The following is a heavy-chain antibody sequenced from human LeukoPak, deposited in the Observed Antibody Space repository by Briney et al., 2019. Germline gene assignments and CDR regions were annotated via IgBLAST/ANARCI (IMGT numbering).Heavy chain of an antibody. CDR1: GFIFSHYG. V-gene: IGHV3-33*01. D-gene: IGHD4-11*01. CDR2: IWSDASNR. J-gene: IGHJ4*01. Sequence: GGSLRLSCAASGFIFSHYGMHWVRQAPGKGLEWVAVIWSDASNRFYASSVKGRFTISRDNSQNTVFLQMNSLRAEDTAIYYCARDAQRGFDYSNSLQYWGHGTLATVSS. CDR3: ARDAQRGFDYSNSLQY.